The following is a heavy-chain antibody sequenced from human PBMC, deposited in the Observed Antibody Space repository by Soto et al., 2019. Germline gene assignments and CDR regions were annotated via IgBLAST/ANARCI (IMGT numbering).Heavy chain of an antibody. V-gene: IGHV6-1*01. CDR2: TYYRSKWYN. CDR1: GASVSSNSAT. J-gene: IGHJ4*02. CDR3: ARGAYNSSWH. D-gene: IGHD6-13*01. Sequence: QVQLQQSGPGLVKPSQTLSLTGAISGASVSSNSATWSWIRQSPSRGLEWLGRTYYRSKWYNDYAVSVKSRITIKPDTSKNQFSLQLNSVTTEDTAVYYCARGAYNSSWHWGQGTLVTVSS.